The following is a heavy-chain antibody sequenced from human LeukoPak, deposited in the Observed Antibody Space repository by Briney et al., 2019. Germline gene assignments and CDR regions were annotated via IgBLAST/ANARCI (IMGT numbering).Heavy chain of an antibody. D-gene: IGHD6-6*01. V-gene: IGHV3-11*04. CDR2: ISSSGSTI. Sequence: GGSLRLSCAASGFTFSNAWMSWVRQAPGKGLEWVSYISSSGSTIYYADSVKGRFTISRDNAKNSLYLQMNSLRAEDTAVYYCARPYSSSSDYWGQGTLVTVSS. CDR1: GFTFSNAW. J-gene: IGHJ4*02. CDR3: ARPYSSSSDY.